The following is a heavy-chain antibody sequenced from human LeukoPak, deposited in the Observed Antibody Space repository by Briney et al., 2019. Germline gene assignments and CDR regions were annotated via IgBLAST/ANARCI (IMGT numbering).Heavy chain of an antibody. V-gene: IGHV3-66*01. J-gene: IGHJ4*02. CDR2: IYIAGTT. Sequence: GGSLRLSCVASGFAVSSNHMNWVRQAPGKGLEWVSIIYIAGTTHYADSVKGRFTISRDNARNSLYLQMNGLRAEDTAIYYCARSEHSSSSFDYWGQGTLVTVSS. D-gene: IGHD6-6*01. CDR3: ARSEHSSSSFDY. CDR1: GFAVSSNH.